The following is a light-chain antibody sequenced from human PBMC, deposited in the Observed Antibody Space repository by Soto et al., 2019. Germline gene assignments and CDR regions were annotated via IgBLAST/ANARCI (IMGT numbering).Light chain of an antibody. Sequence: DIQMTQSPSTLSTSVGDRVTITCRASQRISTWLAWYQHKPGKAPKLLIYQASSLEGGVPSRFSGSGSGTEFTLTISSLQPDDFATYYCQQYITYSRPFGQGTRVETK. J-gene: IGKJ1*01. CDR2: QAS. CDR1: QRISTW. CDR3: QQYITYSRP. V-gene: IGKV1-5*03.